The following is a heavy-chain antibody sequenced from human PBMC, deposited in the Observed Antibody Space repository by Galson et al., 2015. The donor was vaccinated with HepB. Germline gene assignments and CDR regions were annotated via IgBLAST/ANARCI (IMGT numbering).Heavy chain of an antibody. Sequence: SLRLSCAASGFTLSSYGMHWVRQAPGKGLEWVAFIRYDGSNKYYADSVKGRFTISRDNSKNTLYLQMNSLRAEDTAVYYCVKPRTEGGRSSGWSCFDYWGQGTLVTVSS. D-gene: IGHD6-19*01. CDR3: VKPRTEGGRSSGWSCFDY. CDR2: IRYDGSNK. CDR1: GFTLSSYG. J-gene: IGHJ4*02. V-gene: IGHV3-30*02.